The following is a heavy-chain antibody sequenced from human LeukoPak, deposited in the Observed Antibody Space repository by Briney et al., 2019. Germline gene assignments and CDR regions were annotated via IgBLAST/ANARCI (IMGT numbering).Heavy chain of an antibody. V-gene: IGHV1-69*04. CDR2: IIPTLEVA. CDR3: ARVISGTWLWF. Sequence: SVKVSCKASGGTFSSYAITWVRQAPGLGLEWMGRIIPTLEVANYAQKFQGRVTITADKSPSTAYMELSSLRPEDTAVYYCARVISGTWLWFWGQGTLVTVSS. J-gene: IGHJ4*02. CDR1: GGTFSSYA. D-gene: IGHD1-14*01.